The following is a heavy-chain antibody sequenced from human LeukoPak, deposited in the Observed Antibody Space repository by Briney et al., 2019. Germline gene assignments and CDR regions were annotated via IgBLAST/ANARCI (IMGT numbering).Heavy chain of an antibody. J-gene: IGHJ4*02. Sequence: PSETLSLTCTVSGGSISSTNDYWGSIRQPPGKGLERIWSIYDSGSTYYNPSLKSRVTKTLDTTKNHSSLHLRSLPTRDSTVYYCARDPTTVTSSFEYWGKGTLVTVSS. CDR1: GGSISSTNDY. CDR3: ARDPTTVTSSFEY. D-gene: IGHD4-17*01. V-gene: IGHV4-39*07. CDR2: IYDSGST.